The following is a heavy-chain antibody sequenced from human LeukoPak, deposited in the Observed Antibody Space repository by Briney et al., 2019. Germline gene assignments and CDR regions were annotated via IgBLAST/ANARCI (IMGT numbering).Heavy chain of an antibody. D-gene: IGHD3-22*01. CDR3: ARLHYDSIGYTYYYYYYYMDV. CDR1: GGSISSSSYY. V-gene: IGHV4-39*01. CDR2: IYYSGST. Sequence: SETLSLTCTVSGGSISSSSYYWGWIRQPPGKGLEWIGSIYYSGSTYYNPSLKSRVTISVDTSKNQFSLKLSSVTAADTAVYYCARLHYDSIGYTYYYYYYYMDVWGKGTTVTISS. J-gene: IGHJ6*03.